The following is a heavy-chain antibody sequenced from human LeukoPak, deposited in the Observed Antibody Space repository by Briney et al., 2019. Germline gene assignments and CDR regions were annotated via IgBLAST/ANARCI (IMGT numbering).Heavy chain of an antibody. V-gene: IGHV4-61*02. Sequence: SQTLSLTCTVSGGSISSGSYYWSWIRQPAGKGLEWIGRIYTSGSTNYNPSLKSRVTISVDTSKNQFSLKLSSVTAADTAVYYCARGAGYFDYWGQGTLVTVSS. CDR1: GGSISSGSYY. J-gene: IGHJ4*02. CDR3: ARGAGYFDY. D-gene: IGHD3-10*01. CDR2: IYTSGST.